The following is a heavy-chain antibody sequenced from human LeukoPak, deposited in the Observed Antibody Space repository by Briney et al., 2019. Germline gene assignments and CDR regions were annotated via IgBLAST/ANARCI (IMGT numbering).Heavy chain of an antibody. CDR1: GGSFSGYY. D-gene: IGHD7-27*01. CDR2: INHSGST. Sequence: ASETLSLTCAVYGGSFSGYYWSWIRQPPGKGLEWIGEINHSGSTNYNPSLKSRVTISVDTSKNQFSLKLSSVTAADTAVYYCARLTLTGSLTWGQGTLVTVSS. CDR3: ARLTLTGSLT. J-gene: IGHJ5*02. V-gene: IGHV4-34*01.